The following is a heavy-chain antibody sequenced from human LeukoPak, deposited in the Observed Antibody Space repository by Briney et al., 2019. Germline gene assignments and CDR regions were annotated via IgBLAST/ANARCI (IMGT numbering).Heavy chain of an antibody. CDR2: IDTTSSTI. Sequence: PGGSLRLSCAASGFTFSTYSMNWVRQAPGKGLEWVSYIDTTSSTINYADSVKGRFTISRDNAKNSLYLQMNSLRAEDTAVYYCARCIWYYDSSDYAIGVYFDSWGQGTLVTVSS. J-gene: IGHJ4*02. V-gene: IGHV3-48*01. CDR3: ARCIWYYDSSDYAIGVYFDS. CDR1: GFTFSTYS. D-gene: IGHD3-22*01.